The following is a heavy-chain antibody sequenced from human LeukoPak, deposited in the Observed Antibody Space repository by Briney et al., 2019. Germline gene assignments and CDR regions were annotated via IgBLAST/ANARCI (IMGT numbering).Heavy chain of an antibody. CDR2: IYTSGST. Sequence: SQTLSLTCSVSNDSISSGRYYWIWIRRPAGKGLEWIGRIYTSGSTNYNPSLKSRVIISVDTTKNQFSLSLSSVTAADTAVYYCARDRTGWLQADYWGPGTLVTVSS. CDR3: ARDRTGWLQADY. CDR1: NDSISSGRYY. J-gene: IGHJ4*02. V-gene: IGHV4-61*02. D-gene: IGHD5-24*01.